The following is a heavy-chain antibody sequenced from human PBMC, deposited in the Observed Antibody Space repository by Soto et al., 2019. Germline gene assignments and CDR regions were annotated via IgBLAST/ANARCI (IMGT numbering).Heavy chain of an antibody. CDR3: VRSGHSFGGVV. Sequence: SETLSITCSGSGASMTNYYGSWVRQSPGKGLEWIGYMFYTGRSNYNPSLKSRVAISIDTSKNQIYLNLRSVTAADTAVYYCVRSGHSFGGVVWGQGTLVTVSS. V-gene: IGHV4-59*13. CDR1: GASMTNYY. D-gene: IGHD3-16*01. J-gene: IGHJ4*02. CDR2: MFYTGRS.